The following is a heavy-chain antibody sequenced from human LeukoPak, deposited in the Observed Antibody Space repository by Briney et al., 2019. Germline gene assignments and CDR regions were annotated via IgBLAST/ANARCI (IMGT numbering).Heavy chain of an antibody. D-gene: IGHD6-19*01. Sequence: SETLSLTCTVSGGSISSSSYYWGWIRQPPWKGLEWIGNFYYSGSTYYNPSLKSRVAISVDTSKNQFSLKLTSVTAADTAVYYCARHASVSGNWPRPLDYWGQGSLVTVSS. J-gene: IGHJ4*02. CDR2: FYYSGST. CDR3: ARHASVSGNWPRPLDY. V-gene: IGHV4-39*01. CDR1: GGSISSSSYY.